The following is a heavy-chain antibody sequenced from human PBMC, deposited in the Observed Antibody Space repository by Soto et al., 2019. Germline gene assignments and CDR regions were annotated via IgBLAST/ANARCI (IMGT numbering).Heavy chain of an antibody. V-gene: IGHV3-21*01. CDR1: GFTFGNYA. CDR3: ARGSQDFIWGSYDSHK. CDR2: ILGSSYYI. D-gene: IGHD3-16*01. J-gene: IGHJ4*02. Sequence: GALSLACEASGFTFGNYAMNWVRQAPGKGLEWIVSILGSSYYIHYADSVKGRFTVSRDNDKNSLFLQMDGLTVEDTAVYYCARGSQDFIWGSYDSHKWGQGVLVTVSS.